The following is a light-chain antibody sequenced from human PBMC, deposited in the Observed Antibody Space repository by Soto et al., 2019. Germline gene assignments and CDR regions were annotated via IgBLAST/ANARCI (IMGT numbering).Light chain of an antibody. CDR2: DVS. CDR3: SSYTSSSTLLYV. V-gene: IGLV2-14*01. Sequence: QSVLTQAAYVSGSPGQSLPISCTGTSSDVGGYNYVSWYQQHPGKAPKLMIYDVSNRPSGVSNRFSGSKSGNTASLTISGLQAEDEADYYCSSYTSSSTLLYVFGTGTKVTVL. CDR1: SSDVGGYNY. J-gene: IGLJ1*01.